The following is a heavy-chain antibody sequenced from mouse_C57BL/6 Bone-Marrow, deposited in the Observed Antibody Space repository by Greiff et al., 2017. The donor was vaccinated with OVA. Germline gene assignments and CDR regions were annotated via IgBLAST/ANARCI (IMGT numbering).Heavy chain of an antibody. CDR1: GYTFTSYW. D-gene: IGHD2-4*01. CDR3: ARWNYYDYAWFAY. J-gene: IGHJ3*01. Sequence: VKLQQPGAELVKPGASVKMSCKASGYTFTSYWITWVKQRPGQGLEWIGDIYPGSGSTNYNEKFKSKATLTVDTSSSTAYMQLSSLTSEDSAVYYCARWNYYDYAWFAYWGQGTLVTVSA. CDR2: IYPGSGST. V-gene: IGHV1-55*01.